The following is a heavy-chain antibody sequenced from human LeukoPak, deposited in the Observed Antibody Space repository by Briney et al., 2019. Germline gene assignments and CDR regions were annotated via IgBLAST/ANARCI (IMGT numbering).Heavy chain of an antibody. CDR1: GYTFTGYY. D-gene: IGHD3-22*01. V-gene: IGHV1-2*02. CDR3: ARTDYYDSSGFDY. Sequence: ASVKVSCKASGYTFTGYYMHWVRQAPGQGLEWMGWINPNSGGTNYAQKFQGRVTMTRDTSISTAYMELSRLRSEDTAVYYCARTDYYDSSGFDYWGQGTLVTVSS. CDR2: INPNSGGT. J-gene: IGHJ4*02.